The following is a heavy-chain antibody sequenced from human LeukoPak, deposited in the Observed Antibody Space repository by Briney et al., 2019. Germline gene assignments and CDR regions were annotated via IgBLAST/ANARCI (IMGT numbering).Heavy chain of an antibody. CDR1: GASISNFY. Sequence: PSETLSLTCNVSGASISNFYWTWIRQPPGKGLEWIAYMYYNGRTNYNPPLESRVTISVDTSKNQCSLKLTSVTAADTALYYCARGGDIAVAGVLDYWGQGTQVTVSS. V-gene: IGHV4-59*08. D-gene: IGHD6-19*01. CDR2: MYYNGRT. J-gene: IGHJ4*02. CDR3: ARGGDIAVAGVLDY.